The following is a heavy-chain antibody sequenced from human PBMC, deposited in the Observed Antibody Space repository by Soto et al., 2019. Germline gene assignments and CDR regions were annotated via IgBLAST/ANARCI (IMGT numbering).Heavy chain of an antibody. CDR1: GFTFTDYY. D-gene: IGHD1-26*01. CDR3: AKTRESGIYFYFDS. Sequence: GGSLRLSCAASGFTFTDYYMSWVRQAPGKGLEWVSYISSSSRYTNYADSVKGRFTISRDNSKSTLYLQMNSLRAEDTALYYCAKTRESGIYFYFDSWGQGALVTVSS. V-gene: IGHV3-11*03. J-gene: IGHJ4*02. CDR2: ISSSSRYT.